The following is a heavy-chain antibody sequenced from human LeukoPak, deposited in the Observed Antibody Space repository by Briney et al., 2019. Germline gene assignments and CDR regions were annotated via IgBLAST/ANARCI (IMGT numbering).Heavy chain of an antibody. V-gene: IGHV3-30-3*01. D-gene: IGHD6-19*01. J-gene: IGHJ5*02. CDR2: ISYDGGNK. CDR3: ARLGVCHAYSSGWYCWFDP. Sequence: GGSLRLSCAASGFTFSSYTIHWVRQAPGKGLEWVAVISYDGGNKYYADSVKGRFTISRDNSKNTLYLQMNSLRAEDTAVYYCARLGVCHAYSSGWYCWFDPWGQGTLVTVSS. CDR1: GFTFSSYT.